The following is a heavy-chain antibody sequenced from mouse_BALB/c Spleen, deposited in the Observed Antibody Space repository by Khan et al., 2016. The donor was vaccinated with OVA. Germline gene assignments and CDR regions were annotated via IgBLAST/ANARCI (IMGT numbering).Heavy chain of an antibody. J-gene: IGHJ4*01. V-gene: IGHV3-2*02. CDR1: GYSITSDYA. CDR3: ARDGSRYNYAMDY. Sequence: EVQLVESGPGLVKPSQSLSLTCTVTGYSITSDYAWNWIRQFPGNKLEWMGYISSSGSTNYNTALKSRISITRDTSKNQFFLQLNSVTTEDTATYYCARDGSRYNYAMDYWGQGTSVTVSS. CDR2: ISSSGST. D-gene: IGHD2-3*01.